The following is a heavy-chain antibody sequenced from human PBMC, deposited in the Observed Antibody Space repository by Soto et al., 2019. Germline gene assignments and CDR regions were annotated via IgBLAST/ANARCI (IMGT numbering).Heavy chain of an antibody. CDR3: ARDYVSDYDFWSGSFDY. V-gene: IGHV4-4*07. Sequence: TSETLSLTCTVSGGSISSYYWSWIRQPAGKGLEWIGRIYTSGSTNYNPSLKSRVTMSVDTSKNQFSLKLSSVTAADTAVYYCARDYVSDYDFWSGSFDYWGQGTLVTVSS. CDR2: IYTSGST. CDR1: GGSISSYY. J-gene: IGHJ4*02. D-gene: IGHD3-3*01.